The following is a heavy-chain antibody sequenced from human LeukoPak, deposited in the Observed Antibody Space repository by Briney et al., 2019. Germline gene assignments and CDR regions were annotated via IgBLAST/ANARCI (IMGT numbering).Heavy chain of an antibody. CDR2: IIPIFGTA. V-gene: IGHV1-69*05. Sequence: SVKLSCKASGGTFSSYAISWVRQAPGQGLEWMGGIIPIFGTANYAQKFQGRVTITTDESTSTAYMELSSLRSEDTAVYYCARGPELERFDYWGQGTLVTVSS. D-gene: IGHD1-1*01. J-gene: IGHJ4*02. CDR1: GGTFSSYA. CDR3: ARGPELERFDY.